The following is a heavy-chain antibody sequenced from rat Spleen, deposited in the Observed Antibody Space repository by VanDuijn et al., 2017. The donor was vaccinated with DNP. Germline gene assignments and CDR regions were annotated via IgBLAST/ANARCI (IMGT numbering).Heavy chain of an antibody. CDR3: ARGGTYYFDY. J-gene: IGHJ2*01. Sequence: EVQLVESGGGLVQPGRSVKLSCAVSGFTFSNYDMAWVRQAPTKGLEWVATISYDGSRTYYRDSVKGRFTISRDNEKSTLYVQMDSLRSEDTATYYCARGGTYYFDYWGQGVMVTVSS. CDR1: GFTFSNYD. D-gene: IGHD1-9*01. CDR2: ISYDGSRT. V-gene: IGHV5-29*01.